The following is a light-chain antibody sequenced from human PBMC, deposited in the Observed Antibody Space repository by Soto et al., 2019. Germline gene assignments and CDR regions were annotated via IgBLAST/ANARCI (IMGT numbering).Light chain of an antibody. V-gene: IGLV2-14*01. CDR2: DVS. CDR1: SSDVGGYNY. Sequence: QSALTQPASVSGSPGQSITISCTGTSSDVGGYNYVSWYQQHPGKAPKLMIYDVSNRPSGVSNRFSGSKSGNTASLTISGLQAEDEADYYCSSYTSSSTLDVFGTATNLTVL. CDR3: SSYTSSSTLDV. J-gene: IGLJ1*01.